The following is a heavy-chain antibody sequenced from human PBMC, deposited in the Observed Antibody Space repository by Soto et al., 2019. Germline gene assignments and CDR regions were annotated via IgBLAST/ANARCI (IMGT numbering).Heavy chain of an antibody. J-gene: IGHJ4*02. CDR2: IYYSGST. D-gene: IGHD2-21*01. CDR3: ARQAYAIRPFDY. Sequence: ASETLSLTCTVSGGSISSSSYYWGWIRQPPGKGLEWIGSIYYSGSTYYNPSLKSRVTISVDTSKNQFSLKLSSVTAADTAVYYCARQAYAIRPFDYWGQGTLVTVSS. V-gene: IGHV4-39*01. CDR1: GGSISSSSYY.